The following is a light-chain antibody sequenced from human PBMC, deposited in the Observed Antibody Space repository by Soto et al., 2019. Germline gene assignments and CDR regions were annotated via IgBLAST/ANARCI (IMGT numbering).Light chain of an antibody. CDR1: QSVSSY. V-gene: IGKV3-11*01. CDR3: QQRASWPLT. J-gene: IGKJ4*01. CDR2: DAS. Sequence: EIVLTQSPATFSASPGERATLSCRASQSVSSYLAWYQQKPGQAPRLLIYDASNRATGIPVRFSGSWSGTDFTLPISSLEPEDFAVYHCQQRASWPLTFGGGTRVEIK.